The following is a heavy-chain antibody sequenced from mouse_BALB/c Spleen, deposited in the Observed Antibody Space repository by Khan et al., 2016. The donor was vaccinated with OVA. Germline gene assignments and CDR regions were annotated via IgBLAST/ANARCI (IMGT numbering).Heavy chain of an antibody. V-gene: IGHV14-3*02. CDR2: PNGNT. J-gene: IGHJ2*01. CDR3: ARMARK. Sequence: PNGNTKYAPKFQGKATITADTSSNTAYLQLSSLTSEDTAVYYCARMARKWGQGTTLTVSS.